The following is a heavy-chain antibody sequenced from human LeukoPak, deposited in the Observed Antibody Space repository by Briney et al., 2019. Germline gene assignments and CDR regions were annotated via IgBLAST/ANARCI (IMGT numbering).Heavy chain of an antibody. CDR3: ARQDCSSTSCYLPGAFDI. V-gene: IGHV5-51*01. CDR2: IYPGDSDT. Sequence: GESLKISCKGSGYSFTSYWIGWVRQMRGKGLEWMGIIYPGDSDTRYSPSFQGQVTISADKSISTAYLQWSSLKASDTAMYYCARQDCSSTSCYLPGAFDIWGQGTMVTVSS. D-gene: IGHD2-2*01. CDR1: GYSFTSYW. J-gene: IGHJ3*02.